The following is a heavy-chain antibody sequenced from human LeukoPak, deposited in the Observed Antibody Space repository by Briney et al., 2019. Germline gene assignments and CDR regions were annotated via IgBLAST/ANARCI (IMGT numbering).Heavy chain of an antibody. CDR2: IRSIANSYAT. CDR1: GFTFSGSA. D-gene: IGHD1-26*01. J-gene: IGHJ6*03. CDR3: TRFGRREWELSSSSYYYYMDV. Sequence: GGSLRLSCAASGFTFSGSAMHWVRQASGKGLDWVGRIRSIANSYATAYAASVKGRFTISRDDSKNTAYLRMNSLKTEDTAVYYCTRFGRREWELSSSSYYYYMDVWGKGTTVTISS. V-gene: IGHV3-73*01.